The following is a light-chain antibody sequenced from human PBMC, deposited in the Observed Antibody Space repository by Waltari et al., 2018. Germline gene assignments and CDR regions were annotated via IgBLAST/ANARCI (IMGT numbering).Light chain of an antibody. CDR1: QRVDMY. CDR2: DTS. CDR3: QQRRNWPLT. J-gene: IGKJ4*01. Sequence: EIVLTQSPATLSLSPGERATLSCRASQRVDMYVAWNQQSPAQAPSLLIYDTSNRATYIPAGFSGSGSETDVSLTISSLEPEEFAVYYWQQRRNWPLTFGDGTKVEIK. V-gene: IGKV3-11*01.